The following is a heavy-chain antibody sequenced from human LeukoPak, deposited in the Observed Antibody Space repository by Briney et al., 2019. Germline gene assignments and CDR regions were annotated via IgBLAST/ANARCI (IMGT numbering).Heavy chain of an antibody. J-gene: IGHJ4*02. V-gene: IGHV3-64*01. Sequence: GGSLRLSCAASGFTFSSYAMHWVRQAPGKGLEYVSAISSNGGSTYYANSVKGRFTISRDNSKNTLYLQMGSLRAEDMAVYYCARDLGGASDFDYWGQGTLVTVSS. CDR3: ARDLGGASDFDY. CDR2: ISSNGGST. CDR1: GFTFSSYA.